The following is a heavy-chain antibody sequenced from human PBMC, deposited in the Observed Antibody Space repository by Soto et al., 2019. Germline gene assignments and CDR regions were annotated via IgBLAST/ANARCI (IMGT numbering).Heavy chain of an antibody. CDR3: AREMREDYDILTGSNYYYKGMDV. V-gene: IGHV1-69*13. Sequence: SVKVSCKASGGTFSSYAISWVRQAPGQGLEWMGGIIPIFGTANYAQKFQGRVTITADESTSTAYMELSSLRSEDTAVYYCAREMREDYDILTGSNYYYKGMDVWGQGTTVTVSS. CDR2: IIPIFGTA. D-gene: IGHD3-9*01. J-gene: IGHJ6*02. CDR1: GGTFSSYA.